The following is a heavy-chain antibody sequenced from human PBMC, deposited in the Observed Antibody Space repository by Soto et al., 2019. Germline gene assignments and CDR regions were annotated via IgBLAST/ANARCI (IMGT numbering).Heavy chain of an antibody. CDR1: GFTFSSYW. V-gene: IGHV3-74*01. CDR3: ANGDHYYYGMDV. D-gene: IGHD7-27*01. Sequence: PGGSLRLSCAASGFTFSSYWMHWVRQAPGKGLVWVSRINSDGSSTSYADSVKGRFTISRDNAKNTLYLQMNSLRAEDTAVYYCANGDHYYYGMDVWGQGTRVTVSS. J-gene: IGHJ6*02. CDR2: INSDGSST.